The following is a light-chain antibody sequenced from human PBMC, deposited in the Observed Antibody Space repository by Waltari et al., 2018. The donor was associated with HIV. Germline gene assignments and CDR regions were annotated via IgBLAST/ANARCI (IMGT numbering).Light chain of an antibody. CDR2: EVT. CDR1: RRDIGLYNH. V-gene: IGLV2-8*01. J-gene: IGLJ2*01. Sequence: SALTQPPSLSGSPGQSVPISCTGNRRDIGLYNHVPWYQQCPGKAPKLVIFEVTKRPSGVLDRFSGSKSGNTASLTVSGLQPEDEGDYYCSSYAAMNNFYVLFGGGTKLTVL. CDR3: SSYAAMNNFYVL.